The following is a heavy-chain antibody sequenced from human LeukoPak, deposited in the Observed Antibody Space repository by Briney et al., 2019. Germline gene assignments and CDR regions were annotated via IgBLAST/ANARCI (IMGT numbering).Heavy chain of an antibody. V-gene: IGHV3-21*01. CDR3: ATGYSSSWETDY. CDR1: GFTFSSYS. J-gene: IGHJ4*02. Sequence: GGSLRLSCAASGFTFSSYSMNWVRQAPGKGLEWVSSISSSSSYIYYADSVKGRFTISRDNAKNSPYLQMNSLRAEDTAVYYCATGYSSSWETDYWGQGTLVTVSS. CDR2: ISSSSSYI. D-gene: IGHD6-13*01.